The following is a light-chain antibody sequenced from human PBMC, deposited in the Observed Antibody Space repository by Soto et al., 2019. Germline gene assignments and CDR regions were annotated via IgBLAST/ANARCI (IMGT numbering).Light chain of an antibody. CDR2: KAS. Sequence: DIQMTQSPSTLSASVGDRVTITCRASQSINIWLAWYQQKPGKAPKVLIHKASTLKSGVPSRFSGSGSGTEFTLTISSLQPDDFATYYCHQYSTPGSFGQGTKVELK. CDR1: QSINIW. V-gene: IGKV1-5*03. J-gene: IGKJ1*01. CDR3: HQYSTPGS.